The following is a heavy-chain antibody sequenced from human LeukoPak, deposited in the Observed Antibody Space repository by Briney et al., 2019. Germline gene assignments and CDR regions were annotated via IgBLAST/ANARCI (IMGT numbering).Heavy chain of an antibody. Sequence: GGSLRLSCAATGFTFRSYAMNWVRQAPGKGLEWVAGTSFDGTNKYYADSVKGRFTISRDRSKNTLYLQMDSLRPDDTAFYFCVREDRGIDSWGQGTLVTVSS. CDR2: TSFDGTNK. CDR3: VREDRGIDS. J-gene: IGHJ4*02. D-gene: IGHD3-16*01. V-gene: IGHV3-30-3*01. CDR1: GFTFRSYA.